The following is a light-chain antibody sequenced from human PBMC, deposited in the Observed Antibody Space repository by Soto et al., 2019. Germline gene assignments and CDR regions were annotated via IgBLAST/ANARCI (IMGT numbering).Light chain of an antibody. CDR2: EAS. V-gene: IGKV1-33*01. CDR3: QQYGNLPPFT. CDR1: QDINNY. Sequence: DIQMTQSPSSLSVSVGDRITITCQARQDINNYLNWYQQKAGKAPKLLIYEASNLETGVPSSFSGSGSGTDFTFTITTLQPEDIATYYWQQYGNLPPFTFGQGTRLEIK. J-gene: IGKJ5*01.